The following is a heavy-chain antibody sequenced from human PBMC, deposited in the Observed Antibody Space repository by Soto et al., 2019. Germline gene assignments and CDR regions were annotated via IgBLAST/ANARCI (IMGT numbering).Heavy chain of an antibody. V-gene: IGHV6-1*01. D-gene: IGHD3-3*01. Sequence: SQTLSLTCAISGDSVSSNSAAWNWIRQSPSRGLEWLGRTYYRSKWYNDYAVSVKSRMTINPDTSKNQFSLQLNSVTPEDTAVYYCARGGITIFGVVITPPFGMDVWGQGTTVTVSS. CDR3: ARGGITIFGVVITPPFGMDV. J-gene: IGHJ6*02. CDR1: GDSVSSNSAA. CDR2: TYYRSKWYN.